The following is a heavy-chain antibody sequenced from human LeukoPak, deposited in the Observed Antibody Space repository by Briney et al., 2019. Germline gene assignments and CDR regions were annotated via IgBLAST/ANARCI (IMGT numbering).Heavy chain of an antibody. V-gene: IGHV4-39*01. J-gene: IGHJ3*02. CDR3: ARPFSAFDI. CDR2: IYYSGST. D-gene: IGHD3-3*01. Sequence: SETLSLTCTVSGGSISSSSYYWGWIRQPPGKGLEWIRSIYYSGSTYYNPSLKSRVTISVDTSKNQFSLKLSSVTAADTAVYYCARPFSAFDIWGQGTMVTVSS. CDR1: GGSISSSSYY.